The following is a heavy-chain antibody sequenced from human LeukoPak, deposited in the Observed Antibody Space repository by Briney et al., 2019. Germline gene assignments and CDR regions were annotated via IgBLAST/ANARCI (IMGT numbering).Heavy chain of an antibody. CDR3: ARQYSSSWIDY. D-gene: IGHD6-13*01. CDR1: GGSISSYY. J-gene: IGHJ4*02. CDR2: IYYSGST. Sequence: LETLSLTCTVSGGSISSYYWSWIRQPPGKGLEWIGYIYYSGSTNYNPSLKSRVTISVDTSKNQFSLKLSSVTAADTAVYYCARQYSSSWIDYWGQGTLVTVSS. V-gene: IGHV4-59*08.